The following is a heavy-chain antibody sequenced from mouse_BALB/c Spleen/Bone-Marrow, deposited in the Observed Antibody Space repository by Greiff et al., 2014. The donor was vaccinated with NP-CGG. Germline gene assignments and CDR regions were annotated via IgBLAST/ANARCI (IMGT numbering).Heavy chain of an antibody. Sequence: VQLQQSGGELVKPGGSVKLSCTASGFHIKDTYLHWVKQRPEKGLEWIGRIDPANGNTKYDPKFQGKATITADTSSNTAYLQLSSLTSEDTAVYYCARWEYYAMDYWGQGTSVTVSS. V-gene: IGHV14-3*02. CDR3: ARWEYYAMDY. CDR2: IDPANGNT. D-gene: IGHD4-1*01. J-gene: IGHJ4*01. CDR1: GFHIKDTY.